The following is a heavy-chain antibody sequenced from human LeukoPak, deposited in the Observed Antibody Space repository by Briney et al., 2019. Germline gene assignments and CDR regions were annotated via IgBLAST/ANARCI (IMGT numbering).Heavy chain of an antibody. CDR2: IYYSGST. Sequence: SETLSLTCAVSGGSISSGGYYWSWIRQPPGKGLEWIGYIYYSGSTNYNPSLKSRVTISVDTSKNQFSLKLSSVTAADTAVYYCARFNHGSGSYLWFDPWGQGTLVAVSS. CDR3: ARFNHGSGSYLWFDP. V-gene: IGHV4-61*08. D-gene: IGHD3-10*01. CDR1: GGSISSGGYY. J-gene: IGHJ5*02.